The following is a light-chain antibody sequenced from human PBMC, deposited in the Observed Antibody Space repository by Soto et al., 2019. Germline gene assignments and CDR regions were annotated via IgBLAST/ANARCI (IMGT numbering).Light chain of an antibody. V-gene: IGKV1-39*01. Sequence: DIQMTQSPSSLSAFVGDRVTITCRSSQTISSYLNWYQQKPGKAPKVLIYAASYLQTGVSSRFGGRGSGTDFTLTIDSLQPEDAATYYCQQSYIRFTFGPGTKVDIK. CDR1: QTISSY. CDR3: QQSYIRFT. CDR2: AAS. J-gene: IGKJ3*01.